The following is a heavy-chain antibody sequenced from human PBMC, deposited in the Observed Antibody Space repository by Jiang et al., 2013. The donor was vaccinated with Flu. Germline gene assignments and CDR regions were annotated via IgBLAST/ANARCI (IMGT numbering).Heavy chain of an antibody. CDR1: GFSLSNARMG. CDR3: ARGFREGGSYYKVNFDY. D-gene: IGHD3-10*01. V-gene: IGHV2-26*01. Sequence: KPTQTLTLTCTVSGFSLSNARMGVSWIRQPPGKALEWLAHIFSNDEKSYSTSLKSRLTISKDTSKSQVVLTMTNMDPVDTATYYCARGFREGGSYYKVNFDYWGQGTLVTVSS. CDR2: IFSNDEK. J-gene: IGHJ4*02.